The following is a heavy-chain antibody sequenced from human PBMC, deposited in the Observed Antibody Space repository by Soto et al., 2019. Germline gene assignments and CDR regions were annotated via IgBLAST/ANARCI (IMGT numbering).Heavy chain of an antibody. CDR3: AREGYYYDSSGYRNWFDP. CDR2: IIPIFGTA. Sequence: SVKVSCKASGGTFSSYAISWVRQAPGQGLEWMGGIIPIFGTANYAQKFQGRVTITAGESTSTAYMELSSLRSEDTAVYYCAREGYYYDSSGYRNWFDPWGQGTLVTVSS. D-gene: IGHD3-22*01. V-gene: IGHV1-69*13. CDR1: GGTFSSYA. J-gene: IGHJ5*02.